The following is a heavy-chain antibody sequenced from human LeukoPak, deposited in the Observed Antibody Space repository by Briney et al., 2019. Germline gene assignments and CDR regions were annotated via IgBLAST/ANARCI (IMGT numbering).Heavy chain of an antibody. CDR2: INSDGSST. Sequence: GGSLRLSCAASGFTFSSYWMHWVRQAPGKGLVWVSRINSDGSSTSYADSVKGRFTISRDNAKNTLYLQMNSLRAEDTAVYYCARGRYCSSTTCYNFDYWGQGTLVTVSS. CDR1: GFTFSSYW. J-gene: IGHJ4*02. V-gene: IGHV3-74*01. D-gene: IGHD2-2*02. CDR3: ARGRYCSSTTCYNFDY.